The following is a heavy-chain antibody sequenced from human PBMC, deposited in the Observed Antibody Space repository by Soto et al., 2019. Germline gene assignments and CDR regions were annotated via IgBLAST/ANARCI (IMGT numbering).Heavy chain of an antibody. J-gene: IGHJ6*02. Sequence: QVQLVESGGGVVQPGRSLRLSCAASGFSFSTYGMHWVRQAPGKGLEWVAVLSYDGSDKYYADSVKGRFTISRDNSKSTLYVHMNSLRGEDTAVYYCAKDRRENDYWNGYYYNYYDMDVWGQGTTVTVSS. D-gene: IGHD3-3*01. CDR3: AKDRRENDYWNGYYYNYYDMDV. V-gene: IGHV3-30*18. CDR2: LSYDGSDK. CDR1: GFSFSTYG.